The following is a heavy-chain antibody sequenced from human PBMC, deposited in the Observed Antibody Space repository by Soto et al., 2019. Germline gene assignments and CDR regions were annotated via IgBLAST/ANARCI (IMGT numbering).Heavy chain of an antibody. V-gene: IGHV1-69*13. D-gene: IGHD3-3*01. CDR2: IIPIFGTA. J-gene: IGHJ3*02. CDR3: ARDRPFGNEYAPGVSYNPQVVEAIDI. Sequence: SVMFYCKASGCTFSCYGISWVRQAPGQVLDCIGGIIPIFGTANYAQKFQGRVTINADESNSTAYMELSSLRSEDTAVYYCARDRPFGNEYAPGVSYNPQVVEAIDIWG. CDR1: GCTFSCYG.